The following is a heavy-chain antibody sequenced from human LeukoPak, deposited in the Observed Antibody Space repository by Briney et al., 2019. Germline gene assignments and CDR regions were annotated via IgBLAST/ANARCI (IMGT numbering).Heavy chain of an antibody. CDR3: ARAGGYCGRISCPYYFDY. CDR1: GYTFTSYF. Sequence: ASVKVSCKASGYTFTSYFMNWVRQAPGQGLEWMGIINPSGGSTSYAQKFQGRVTMTRNTSISTAYMELSSLRSEDTAVYYCARAGGYCGRISCPYYFDYWGQGSLVAVSS. J-gene: IGHJ4*02. CDR2: INPSGGST. D-gene: IGHD2-15*01. V-gene: IGHV1-46*01.